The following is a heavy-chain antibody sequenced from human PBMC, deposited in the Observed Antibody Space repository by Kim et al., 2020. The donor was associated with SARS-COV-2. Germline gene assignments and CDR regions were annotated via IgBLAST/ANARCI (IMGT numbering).Heavy chain of an antibody. D-gene: IGHD5-18*01. V-gene: IGHV1-18*01. CDR3: ARGLRVDTAMVGFDY. CDR2: ISACNGNT. J-gene: IGHJ4*02. Sequence: YTFTSYGIGWERQAAGQGLEWMGWISACNGNTNYAQKLQGRVTMTTDTSTSTAYMELRSLRSDDTAVYYCARGLRVDTAMVGFDYWGQGTLAT. CDR1: YTFTSYG.